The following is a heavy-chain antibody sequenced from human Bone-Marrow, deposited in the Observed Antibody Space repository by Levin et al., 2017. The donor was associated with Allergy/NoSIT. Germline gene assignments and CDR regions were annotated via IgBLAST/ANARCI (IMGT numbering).Heavy chain of an antibody. CDR3: TGVSSSSWFLHFDF. CDR1: GFAFNSYG. CDR2: ISSSDTR. J-gene: IGHJ4*02. Sequence: GGSLRLSCAASGFAFNSYGMNWVRQAPGKSLEWLSYISSSDTRYYRDSVKGRFTISRDNAKNSLFLQMDSLRPEDTAVYYCTGVSSSSWFLHFDFWGQGALVTVSS. D-gene: IGHD6-13*01. V-gene: IGHV3-48*01.